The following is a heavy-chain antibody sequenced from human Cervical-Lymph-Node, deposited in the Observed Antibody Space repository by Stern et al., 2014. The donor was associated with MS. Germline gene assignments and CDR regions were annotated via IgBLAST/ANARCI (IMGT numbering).Heavy chain of an antibody. CDR2: ISWNSGHI. D-gene: IGHD2-2*01. J-gene: IGHJ5*02. V-gene: IGHV3-9*01. Sequence: QLVESGGGLVQPGRSLRLSCAASGFTFDDYAMHWVRQAPGKGLEWVSGISWNSGHIEYADSVKGRFSISRDNAKNSLYLQMNSLRPEDTALYYCARVRRTSWYGWFDPWGQGTLVTVSS. CDR3: ARVRRTSWYGWFDP. CDR1: GFTFDDYA.